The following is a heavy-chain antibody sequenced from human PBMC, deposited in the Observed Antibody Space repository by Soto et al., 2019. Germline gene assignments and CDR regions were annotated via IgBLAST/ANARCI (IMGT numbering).Heavy chain of an antibody. CDR1: VFTFDRYG. J-gene: IGHJ5*02. CDR3: ARGRIPSAIFDWFDP. CDR2: IWSDGSTE. Sequence: PGWSLRLSCASSVFTFDRYGMHWVRQAPGKGLEWVAVIWSDGSTEYYADSVKGRFTISRDNSKNTMYLQMNSLRGEDTGVYYCARGRIPSAIFDWFDPWGQGTLVTVSS. D-gene: IGHD2-2*01. V-gene: IGHV3-33*01.